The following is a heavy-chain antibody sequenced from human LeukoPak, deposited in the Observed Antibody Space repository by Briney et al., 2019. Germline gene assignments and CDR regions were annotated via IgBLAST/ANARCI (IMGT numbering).Heavy chain of an antibody. CDR3: ARMSDIDY. J-gene: IGHJ4*02. Sequence: SETLSLTCTVSGYSISSGYYWGWIRQPPGKGLEWIGSIYHSGSTYYNPSLKSRVTISVDTSKNQFSLKLSSVTAADTAVYYCARMSDIDYWGQGTLVTVSS. CDR1: GYSISSGYY. V-gene: IGHV4-38-2*02. D-gene: IGHD2-15*01. CDR2: IYHSGST.